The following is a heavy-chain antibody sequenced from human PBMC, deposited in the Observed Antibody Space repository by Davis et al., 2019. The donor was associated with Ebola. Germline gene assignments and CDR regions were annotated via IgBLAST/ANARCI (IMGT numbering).Heavy chain of an antibody. Sequence: GSLRLSCTVSGGSISSSSHYWGWIRQPPGKGLEWIGSIYYSGTTSYNPSLKSRVTISVDTSKNQFSLKLTSVTAADTAIYYCAKVYGSGSYQFDPWGQGTLVTVSS. J-gene: IGHJ5*02. V-gene: IGHV4-39*07. CDR3: AKVYGSGSYQFDP. CDR2: IYYSGTT. CDR1: GGSISSSSHY. D-gene: IGHD3-10*01.